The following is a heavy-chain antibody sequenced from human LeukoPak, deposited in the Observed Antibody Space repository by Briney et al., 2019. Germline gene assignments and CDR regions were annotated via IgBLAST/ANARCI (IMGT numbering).Heavy chain of an antibody. CDR3: ARELGGGTTREDWFDP. D-gene: IGHD1-1*01. V-gene: IGHV1-2*02. CDR1: RYTFSDYH. J-gene: IGHJ5*02. Sequence: GASVKVSCKSSRYTFSDYHMHWVRQAPGQGLEWMGWINPDSGGTNYAQNFQGRVTMTRDTSISTAYMELYSLRSDDTAVYYCARELGGGTTREDWFDPWGQGTLVTVSS. CDR2: INPDSGGT.